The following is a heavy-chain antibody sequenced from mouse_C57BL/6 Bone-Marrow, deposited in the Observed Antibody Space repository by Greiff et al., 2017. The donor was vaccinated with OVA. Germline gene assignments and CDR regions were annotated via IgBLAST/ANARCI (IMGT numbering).Heavy chain of an antibody. V-gene: IGHV1-69*01. J-gene: IGHJ2*01. D-gene: IGHD1-1*01. CDR2: IDPSDSYT. CDR1: GYTFTSYW. CDR3: AREAYYYGSKAY. Sequence: QVQLQQPGAELVMPGASVKLSCKASGYTFTSYWMHWVKQRPGQGLEWIGEIDPSDSYTNYNQKFKGKSTLTVDKSSSTAYMQLSSLTSEDSAVYYWAREAYYYGSKAYWGQGTTLTVSS.